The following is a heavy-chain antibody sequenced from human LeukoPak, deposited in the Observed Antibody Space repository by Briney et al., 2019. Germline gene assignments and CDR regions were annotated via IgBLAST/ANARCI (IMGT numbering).Heavy chain of an antibody. Sequence: GGSLRLSCADSGCTFSSYAMSWVRQAPGKGLEWVSAISGSGGSTYYADSVKGRFTISRDNSKNTLYLQMNSLRAEDTAVYYCAKDPGWLVVGAFDIWGQGTMVTVSS. D-gene: IGHD3-22*01. CDR2: ISGSGGST. CDR1: GCTFSSYA. CDR3: AKDPGWLVVGAFDI. J-gene: IGHJ3*02. V-gene: IGHV3-23*01.